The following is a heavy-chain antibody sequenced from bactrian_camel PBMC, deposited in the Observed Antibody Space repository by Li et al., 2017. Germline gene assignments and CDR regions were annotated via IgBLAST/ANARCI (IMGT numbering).Heavy chain of an antibody. D-gene: IGHD6*01. V-gene: IGHV3S25*01. CDR1: GFTFSNYW. Sequence: QLVESGGRSVQAGGSLRLSCAASGFTFSNYWMYWVRQAPGKGLEWSSTINSGGGTTYYAHSLQGRFTISRDNARGTVYLQMSSLKPEDTAMYYCAATGERVVADCLQDWDYNDWGQGTQVTVS. J-gene: IGHJ4*01. CDR2: INSGGGTT. CDR3: AATGERVVADCLQDWDYND.